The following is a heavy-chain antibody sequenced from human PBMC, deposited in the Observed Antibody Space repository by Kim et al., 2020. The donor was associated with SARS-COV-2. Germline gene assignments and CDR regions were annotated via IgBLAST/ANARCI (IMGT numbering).Heavy chain of an antibody. CDR3: ARDPGRTMVRGLFDY. V-gene: IGHV3-30*01. Sequence: DSVKGRLTLSRDNSKNTLYLQMNSLRAEDTAVYYCARDPGRTMVRGLFDYWGQGTLVTVSS. D-gene: IGHD3-10*01. J-gene: IGHJ4*02.